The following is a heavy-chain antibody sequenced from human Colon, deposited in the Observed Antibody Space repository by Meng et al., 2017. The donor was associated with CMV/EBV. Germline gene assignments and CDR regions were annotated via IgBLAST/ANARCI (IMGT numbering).Heavy chain of an antibody. Sequence: GESLKISCAASGFTFSRYAMTWVRQAPGKGLEWVSTISGGGGSTYYADSVKGRFTISRDNSKNTMYMQMNSLRAEDTAVYYCAKPKEYTSAYGLDVWGQGTTVTVSS. CDR1: GFTFSRYA. V-gene: IGHV3-23*01. D-gene: IGHD1-26*01. CDR3: AKPKEYTSAYGLDV. J-gene: IGHJ6*02. CDR2: ISGGGGST.